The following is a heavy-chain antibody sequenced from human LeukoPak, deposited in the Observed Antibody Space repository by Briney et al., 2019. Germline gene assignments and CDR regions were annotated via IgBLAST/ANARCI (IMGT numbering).Heavy chain of an antibody. V-gene: IGHV3-53*01. D-gene: IGHD2-2*01. Sequence: GGSLGLSCAASGFTVSSNYMSWVRQAPGKGLEWVSVIYSGGSTYYADSVKGRFTISRDNSKNTLYLQMNSLRAEDTAVYYCARARSTGMGMDVWGQGTTVTVSS. J-gene: IGHJ6*02. CDR1: GFTVSSNY. CDR2: IYSGGST. CDR3: ARARSTGMGMDV.